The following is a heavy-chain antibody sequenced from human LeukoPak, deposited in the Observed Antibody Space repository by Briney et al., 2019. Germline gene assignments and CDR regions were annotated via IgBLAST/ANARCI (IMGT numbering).Heavy chain of an antibody. J-gene: IGHJ4*02. CDR3: ASTCGGNSVFDY. V-gene: IGHV4-34*01. CDR1: GGSFSGYY. CDR2: INHSGST. D-gene: IGHD4-23*01. Sequence: SETLSLTCAVYGGSFSGYYWSWIRQPPGKGLEWIGEINHSGSTNYNPSLKSRVTISVDTSKNQFSLKLSSVTAADTAVYHCASTCGGNSVFDYWGQGTLVTVSS.